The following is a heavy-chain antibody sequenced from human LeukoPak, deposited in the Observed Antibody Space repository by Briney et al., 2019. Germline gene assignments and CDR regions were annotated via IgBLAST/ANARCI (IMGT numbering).Heavy chain of an antibody. J-gene: IGHJ6*04. Sequence: GGSLRLSCAASGFTFSSYSMNWVRQAPGKGLEGVSSISSSSSYIYYANSVKGRFTISRDNAKNSLYLQMNRLRAEDTAVYYCARDSPLWFGGDVWGKGTTVTVSS. CDR2: ISSSSSYI. CDR3: ARDSPLWFGGDV. V-gene: IGHV3-21*01. D-gene: IGHD3-10*01. CDR1: GFTFSSYS.